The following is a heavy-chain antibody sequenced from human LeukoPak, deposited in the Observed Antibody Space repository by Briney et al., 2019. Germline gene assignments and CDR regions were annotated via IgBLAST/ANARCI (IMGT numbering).Heavy chain of an antibody. J-gene: IGHJ4*02. Sequence: ASVKVSCKASGYTFTSYGISWVRQAPGQGLEWMGWISAYNGNTNYAQKLQGRVTMTRNTSISTAYMELSSLRSEDTAVYYCARLNEWELRVDYWGQGTLVTVSS. D-gene: IGHD1-26*01. CDR1: GYTFTSYG. V-gene: IGHV1-18*01. CDR2: ISAYNGNT. CDR3: ARLNEWELRVDY.